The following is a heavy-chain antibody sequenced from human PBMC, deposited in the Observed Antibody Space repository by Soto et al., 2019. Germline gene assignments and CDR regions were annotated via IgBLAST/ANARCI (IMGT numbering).Heavy chain of an antibody. CDR1: GFMFSNHG. CDR3: VRGDGDYNDGNGYLARH. Sequence: PGGSLRLSCAASGFMFSNHGMHWVRQAPGKGLEWVAVIWSDGNNRYYADSAKGRFTISRDNSKNTVYLQMNSLRAEDTAVYYCVRGDGDYNDGNGYLARHWGQGTLVTVSS. V-gene: IGHV3-33*01. CDR2: IWSDGNNR. D-gene: IGHD5-18*01. J-gene: IGHJ4*02.